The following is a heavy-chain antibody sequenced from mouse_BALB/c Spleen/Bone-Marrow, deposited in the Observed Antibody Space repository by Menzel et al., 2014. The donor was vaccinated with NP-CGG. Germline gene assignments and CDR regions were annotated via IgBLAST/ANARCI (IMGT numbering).Heavy chain of an antibody. Sequence: VKVVESGPGLVAPSQRLSITCTVSGFSLTSYGVHWVRQPPGKGLEWLGVIWAGGSTNYNSALMSRLSISKDNSKSQVFLKMNSLQTDDTAMYYCARDRFDVWGAGTTVTVSS. V-gene: IGHV2-9*02. CDR2: IWAGGST. CDR1: GFSLTSYG. CDR3: ARDRFDV. J-gene: IGHJ1*01.